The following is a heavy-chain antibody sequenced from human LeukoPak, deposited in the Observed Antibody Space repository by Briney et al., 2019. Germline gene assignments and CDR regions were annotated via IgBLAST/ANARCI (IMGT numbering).Heavy chain of an antibody. CDR3: ARHRSDGTYPLDY. V-gene: IGHV4-59*08. Sequence: SETLSLTCTVSGGSISNSYWSWVRQPPGKGLEWIGHIYSSGSTTYSPSLKSRVTMSVDTSKNQFSLKLTSVAAADTAVYYCARHRSDGTYPLDYWGQGALVTVSS. D-gene: IGHD1-26*01. CDR1: GGSISNSY. J-gene: IGHJ4*02. CDR2: IYSSGST.